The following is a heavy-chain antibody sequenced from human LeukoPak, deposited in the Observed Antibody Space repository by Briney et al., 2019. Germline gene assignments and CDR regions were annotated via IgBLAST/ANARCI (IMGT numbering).Heavy chain of an antibody. D-gene: IGHD2-8*01. Sequence: GGSLRLSCAASGFTFSSYAMNWVRQAPGRGLEWVSGFSGSGGTTYYADSVKGRFTISRDNSKNTLYLQMNSLRAEDTAVYYCANGNRCTSPNCLGYYYFYMDVWGKGTTLTVSS. J-gene: IGHJ6*03. CDR2: FSGSGGTT. CDR1: GFTFSSYA. V-gene: IGHV3-23*01. CDR3: ANGNRCTSPNCLGYYYFYMDV.